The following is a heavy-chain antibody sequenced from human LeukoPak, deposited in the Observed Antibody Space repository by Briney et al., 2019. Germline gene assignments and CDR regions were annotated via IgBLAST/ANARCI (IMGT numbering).Heavy chain of an antibody. CDR1: GESFGDYY. Sequence: PSETLSLTCAVYGESFGDYYWSWIRQPPEKGLEWIGQISHDGNTNYNPSLKSRFTLSTDTSKNQFSLRLTSVTTADTAIYYCARRRDWNDVLDPWGQGTPVTVSS. J-gene: IGHJ5*02. CDR3: ARRRDWNDVLDP. CDR2: ISHDGNT. V-gene: IGHV4-34*01. D-gene: IGHD1-1*01.